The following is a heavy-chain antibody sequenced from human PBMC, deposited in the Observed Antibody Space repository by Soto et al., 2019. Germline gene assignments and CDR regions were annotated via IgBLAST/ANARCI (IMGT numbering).Heavy chain of an antibody. V-gene: IGHV2-5*02. D-gene: IGHD2-2*01. CDR1: GFSLSTSGVG. CDR2: IYWDDDK. J-gene: IGHJ6*02. Sequence: QITLKESGPTLVKPTQTLTLTCTFSGFSLSTSGVGVGWIRQPPGKALEWLALIYWDDDKRYSPSLKSRLTITKDPSKNQGVLTMTNMDPVDTATYYCAHHGEGYCSSTSCLPGGYYYYGMDVWGQGTTVTVSS. CDR3: AHHGEGYCSSTSCLPGGYYYYGMDV.